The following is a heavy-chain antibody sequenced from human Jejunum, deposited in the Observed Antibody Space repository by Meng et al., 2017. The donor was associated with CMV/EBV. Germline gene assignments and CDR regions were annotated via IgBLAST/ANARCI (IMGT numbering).Heavy chain of an antibody. J-gene: IGHJ6*02. CDR2: IWYDGSNK. CDR3: AKESGQYQMLSYYGLDV. D-gene: IGHD2-2*01. CDR1: FNNYG. V-gene: IGHV3-33*06. Sequence: FNNYGMHWGRQAPGKGLEWVAVIWYDGSNKYYADSVKGRFTISRDNSKNTLYLEMSSLRAEDTAIYYCAKESGQYQMLSYYGLDVWGQGTTVTVSS.